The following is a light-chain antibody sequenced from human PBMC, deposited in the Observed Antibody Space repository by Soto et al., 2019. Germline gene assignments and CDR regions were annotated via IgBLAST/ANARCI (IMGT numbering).Light chain of an antibody. CDR3: QQRSNWPPLT. CDR2: DAS. CDR1: QSLSRY. J-gene: IGKJ4*01. Sequence: EIVLTQSPATLSLSPGERATLSCRASQSLSRYLAWFQQKPGQAPRLLIYDASNRAAGIPVRFSGSGSGTDFTLTISSLEPEDSAVYYCQQRSNWPPLTFGGGTKVEIK. V-gene: IGKV3-11*01.